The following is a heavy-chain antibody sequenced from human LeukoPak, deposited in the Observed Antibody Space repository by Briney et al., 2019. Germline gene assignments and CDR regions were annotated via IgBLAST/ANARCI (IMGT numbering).Heavy chain of an antibody. D-gene: IGHD5-18*01. V-gene: IGHV6-1*01. J-gene: IGHJ3*02. CDR2: TYYRSKWYN. CDR3: VRGGQGDGHSADEGFDI. CDR1: GDSVFSNSS. Sequence: SQTLSITCAISGDSVFSNSSWNWIRQSPSRGLEWLGRTYYRSKWYNDYGVSVKSRININPDTSKNHFSLQLSSVTPEDTAVYYCVRGGQGDGHSADEGFDIWGQGTMVTVS.